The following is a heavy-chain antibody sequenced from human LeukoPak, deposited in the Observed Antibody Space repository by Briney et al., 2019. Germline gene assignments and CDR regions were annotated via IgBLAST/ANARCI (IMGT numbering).Heavy chain of an antibody. V-gene: IGHV1-69*13. CDR3: ARDIGAAANTGSNP. CDR1: GGIFSSYA. D-gene: IGHD6-13*01. CDR2: IIPIFGTA. J-gene: IGHJ5*02. Sequence: SVNVSCKASGGIFSSYAISSVRQAPGQGVECMGGIIPIFGTANYAQKFQGRVTITADESTSTAYMELSSLRSEDTAVYYCARDIGAAANTGSNPWGQGTLVTVSS.